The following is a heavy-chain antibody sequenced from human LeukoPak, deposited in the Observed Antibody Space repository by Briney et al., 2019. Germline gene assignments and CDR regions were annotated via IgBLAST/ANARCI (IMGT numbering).Heavy chain of an antibody. CDR2: IRYDGSNK. V-gene: IGHV3-30*02. D-gene: IGHD2-2*01. Sequence: GGSLRLSCAASGFTFSSYGMHWVRQAPGKGLEWVAFIRYDGSNKYYADSVKGRFTIYRDNSKNTLYLQMNSLRAEDTAVYYCAKDGVGYCSSTSCYQQDAFDIWGQGTMVTVSS. J-gene: IGHJ3*02. CDR3: AKDGVGYCSSTSCYQQDAFDI. CDR1: GFTFSSYG.